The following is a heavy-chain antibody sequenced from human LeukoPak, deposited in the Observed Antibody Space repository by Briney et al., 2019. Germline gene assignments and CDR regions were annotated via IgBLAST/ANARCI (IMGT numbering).Heavy chain of an antibody. Sequence: SVKVSCKASGGTFSSYAISWVRQAPGLGLEWMGRIIPIFGTANYAQKFQGRVTITTDESTSTAYMELSSLRSEDTAVYYCASLDRYSSSDYWGQGTLVTVSS. J-gene: IGHJ4*02. CDR1: GGTFSSYA. V-gene: IGHV1-69*05. CDR3: ASLDRYSSSDY. CDR2: IIPIFGTA. D-gene: IGHD6-6*01.